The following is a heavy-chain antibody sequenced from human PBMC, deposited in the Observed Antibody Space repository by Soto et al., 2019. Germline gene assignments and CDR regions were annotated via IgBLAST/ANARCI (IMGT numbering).Heavy chain of an antibody. J-gene: IGHJ4*02. CDR1: GFTFTSSA. D-gene: IGHD6-19*01. Sequence: SVKVSCKASGFTFTSSAVQWVRQARGQRLEWIGWIVVGNGNTNYAQKLQGRVTMTTVTSTSTAYMELSSLRSDDTAVYYCAISPSTVAATTGDYWGQGTLVTVSS. CDR3: AISPSTVAATTGDY. V-gene: IGHV1-58*01. CDR2: IVVGNGNT.